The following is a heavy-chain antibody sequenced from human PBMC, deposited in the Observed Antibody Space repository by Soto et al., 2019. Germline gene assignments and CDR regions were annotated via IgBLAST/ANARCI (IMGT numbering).Heavy chain of an antibody. V-gene: IGHV4-61*01. CDR1: GGSVSSGSYY. CDR2: IYYSGST. D-gene: IGHD6-6*01. J-gene: IGHJ4*02. Sequence: SETLSLTCTVSGGSVSSGSYYWSWIRQPPGKGLEWIGYIYYSGSTNYNPSLKSRVTISVDTSKNQFSLKLSSVTAADTDVYYCARPPKVSGSAQKRPDFWGQGSLVTVSS. CDR3: ARPPKVSGSAQKRPDF.